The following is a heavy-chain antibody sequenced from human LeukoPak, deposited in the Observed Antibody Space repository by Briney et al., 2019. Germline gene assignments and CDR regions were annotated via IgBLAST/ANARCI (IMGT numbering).Heavy chain of an antibody. D-gene: IGHD3-22*01. CDR2: IKQDGSEK. Sequence: GGSLVLSCAASGFRFNTFWMSWVRQAPGKGLEWVANIKQDGSEKYYVDSVKGRFTISRDNAKNSLYLQMNSLRAEDTAVYYCARGIRAPMIVVGILDYWGQGTLVTVSS. CDR1: GFRFNTFW. CDR3: ARGIRAPMIVVGILDY. J-gene: IGHJ4*02. V-gene: IGHV3-7*01.